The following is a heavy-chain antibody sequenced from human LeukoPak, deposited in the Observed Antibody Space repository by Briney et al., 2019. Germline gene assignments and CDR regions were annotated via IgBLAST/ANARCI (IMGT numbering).Heavy chain of an antibody. D-gene: IGHD2-2*01. J-gene: IGHJ4*02. CDR3: ASQSGYQLPSTFDY. CDR1: GASFSDYY. Sequence: SETLSLTCAVYGASFSDYYWSWIRQPPGKGLEWIGEINHSGSTNYNPSLKSRVTISVDTSKNQFSLKVSSLTAADTAVYYCASQSGYQLPSTFDYWGQGTLVTVSS. CDR2: INHSGST. V-gene: IGHV4-34*01.